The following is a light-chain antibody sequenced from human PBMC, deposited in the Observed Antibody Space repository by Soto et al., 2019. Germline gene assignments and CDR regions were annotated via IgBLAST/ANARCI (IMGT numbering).Light chain of an antibody. V-gene: IGKV1-39*01. J-gene: IGKJ1*01. CDR3: QETYSTPRT. Sequence: DIQMTQSPSSLSASVGDRVTITCRASQSISSCLNWYQQKPGEAPKLLIYAATSLHSGVPSRFTRSRSATDFTLTTSSLQPEDFATYYCQETYSTPRTCGQGTTVEI. CDR2: AAT. CDR1: QSISSC.